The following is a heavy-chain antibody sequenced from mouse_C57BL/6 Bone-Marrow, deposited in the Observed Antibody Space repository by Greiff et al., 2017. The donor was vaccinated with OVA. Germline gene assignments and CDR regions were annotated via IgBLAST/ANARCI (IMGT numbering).Heavy chain of an antibody. Sequence: VQLQQSGAELVRPGTSVKVSCQASGYAFPNYFIEGGKQRPGQGLEWIGVINSGSGGTNYNEKFKGKATLTADKSSSTAYMQLSSLTSEDSAVYFCARSSYYYGHWGQGTSVTVSS. V-gene: IGHV1-54*01. CDR3: ARSSYYYGH. J-gene: IGHJ4*01. D-gene: IGHD1-1*01. CDR1: GYAFPNYF. CDR2: INSGSGGT.